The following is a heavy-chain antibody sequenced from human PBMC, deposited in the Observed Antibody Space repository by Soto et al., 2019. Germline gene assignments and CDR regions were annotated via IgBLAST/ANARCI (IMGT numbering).Heavy chain of an antibody. D-gene: IGHD6-13*01. CDR3: ARLGQPYYYYYMAV. CDR2: IYYSGST. Sequence: SETLSLTCTVSGGSISSYYWSWIRQPPGKGLEWIGYIYYSGSTNYNPSLKSRVTISVDTSKNQFSLKLSSVTAADTAVYYCARLGQPYYYYYMAVGGKGTRVTV. CDR1: GGSISSYY. V-gene: IGHV4-59*01. J-gene: IGHJ6*03.